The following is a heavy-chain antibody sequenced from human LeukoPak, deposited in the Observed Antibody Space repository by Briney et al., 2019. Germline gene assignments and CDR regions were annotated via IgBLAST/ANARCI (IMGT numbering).Heavy chain of an antibody. Sequence: ASVKVSCKASGYTFTSYGISWVRQAPGQGLEWMGWISAYNGNTNYAQKLQGRVTMATDTSTSTAYMELRSLRSDDTAVYYCARWVISKTGDAFDIWGQGTMVTVSS. CDR2: ISAYNGNT. CDR1: GYTFTSYG. D-gene: IGHD3-16*02. V-gene: IGHV1-18*01. CDR3: ARWVISKTGDAFDI. J-gene: IGHJ3*02.